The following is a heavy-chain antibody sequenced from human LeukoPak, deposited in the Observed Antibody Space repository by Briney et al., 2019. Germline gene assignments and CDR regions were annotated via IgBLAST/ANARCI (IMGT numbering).Heavy chain of an antibody. CDR3: ATGRTKKY. V-gene: IGHV3-7*01. D-gene: IGHD2-8*01. Sequence: GGSLRLSCVASGFTFSNYWMTWVRQAPGERPEWVANIKEDGSEKYYVDSVKGRFTISGDNAKNSLYLQMNSLRAEDTAVYYCATGRTKKYWGQGTLVTVSS. J-gene: IGHJ4*02. CDR1: GFTFSNYW. CDR2: IKEDGSEK.